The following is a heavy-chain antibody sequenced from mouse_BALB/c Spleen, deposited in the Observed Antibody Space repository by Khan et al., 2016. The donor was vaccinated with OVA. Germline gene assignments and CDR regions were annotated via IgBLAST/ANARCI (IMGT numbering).Heavy chain of an antibody. V-gene: IGHV9-1*02. CDR2: INTNTGES. Sequence: QLPFVQSGPELKKPGETVKISCETSGYTFTNYGMNWVKQAPGKGLKWMGWINTNTGESIYADDFKGRFAFSLETSASTAFLHINNLKNEDMATYFCARGLNYYGSWFAYWGQGTLVTVSA. J-gene: IGHJ3*01. D-gene: IGHD1-1*01. CDR1: GYTFTNYG. CDR3: ARGLNYYGSWFAY.